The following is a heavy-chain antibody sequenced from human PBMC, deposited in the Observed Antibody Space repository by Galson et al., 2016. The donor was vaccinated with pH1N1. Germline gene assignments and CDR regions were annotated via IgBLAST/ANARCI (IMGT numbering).Heavy chain of an antibody. J-gene: IGHJ6*04. D-gene: IGHD4/OR15-4a*01. Sequence: SVKVSCKASGGTFSSYAIGSYAISWVRQAPGQGLEWMGGIIPMFPTPTYAQKSQGRDTITAAASTSTAYMEVGSLRSKDTAVSYCARPDQGAPYYYYGMDVWGKRTTVTVSS. CDR2: IIPMFPTP. CDR3: ARPDQGAPYYYYGMDV. CDR1: GGTFSSYAIGSYA. V-gene: IGHV1-69*13.